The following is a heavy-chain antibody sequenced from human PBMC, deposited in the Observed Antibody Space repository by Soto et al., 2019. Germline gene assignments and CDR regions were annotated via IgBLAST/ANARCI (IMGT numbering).Heavy chain of an antibody. V-gene: IGHV3-30*03. CDR2: MSFDSVSK. Sequence: QVHLVESGGGVVQTGRSLRLSCAASGFTFAHYGMHWVRQAPGKGLEWVALMSFDSVSKYYSDSVPGRFVISRDSSNDTVYLQMTSLRTEDTAVYYCAREYWPGSWFFDYWGQGSLVTVSS. D-gene: IGHD6-13*01. CDR3: AREYWPGSWFFDY. CDR1: GFTFAHYG. J-gene: IGHJ4*02.